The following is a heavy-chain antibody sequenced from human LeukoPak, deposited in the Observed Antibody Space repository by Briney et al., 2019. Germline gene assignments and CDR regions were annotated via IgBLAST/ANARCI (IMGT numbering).Heavy chain of an antibody. Sequence: GGSLRLSCAASGFTFSSYWMGWVRQAPGKGLEWVANIKQDGSEKYYVDSVKGRFTIFRDNAKNSLYLQMNSLRAEDTAVYYCARKRSWIHIRGGFDYWGQGTLVTVPS. V-gene: IGHV3-7*01. D-gene: IGHD5-18*01. CDR1: GFTFSSYW. CDR2: IKQDGSEK. CDR3: ARKRSWIHIRGGFDY. J-gene: IGHJ4*02.